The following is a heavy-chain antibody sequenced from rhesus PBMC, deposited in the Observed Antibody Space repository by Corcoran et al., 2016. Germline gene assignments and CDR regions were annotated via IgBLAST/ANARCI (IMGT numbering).Heavy chain of an antibody. J-gene: IGHJ5-1*01. V-gene: IGHV1-111*02. CDR1: GYSFTDYY. CDR2: VEPEDGEA. Sequence: EVQLVQSGAEVKKPGASVKISCKASGYSFTDYYLHWVRQAPGKGLEWMGRVEPEDGEAIPAQKFQDRVTITANTSTDTAYMELSSLRSEDTAVYYCARDRGNRFDVWGPGVLVTVSS. CDR3: ARDRGNRFDV.